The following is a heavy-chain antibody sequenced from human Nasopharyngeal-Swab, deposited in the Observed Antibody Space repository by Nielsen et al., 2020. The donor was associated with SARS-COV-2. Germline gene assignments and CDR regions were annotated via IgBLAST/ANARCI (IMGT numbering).Heavy chain of an antibody. J-gene: IGHJ4*02. V-gene: IGHV4-4*02. CDR1: GGSISSSHW. D-gene: IGHD5-24*01. Sequence: SETLSLTCAVSGGSISSSHWWSWVRQPPGKGLEWIGEIYHSGSTNYNPSLKSRVTISVDTSKNQFSLKLSSVTAADTAVYYCASTEGDGYKGGFFDYWGQGTLVTVSS. CDR2: IYHSGST. CDR3: ASTEGDGYKGGFFDY.